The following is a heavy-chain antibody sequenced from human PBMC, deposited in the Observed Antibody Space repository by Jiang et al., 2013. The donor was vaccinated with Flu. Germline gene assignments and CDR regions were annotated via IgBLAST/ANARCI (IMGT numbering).Heavy chain of an antibody. D-gene: IGHD6-19*01. V-gene: IGHV3-23*01. J-gene: IGHJ4*02. CDR3: AKFPIAVAGTGSFFDY. Sequence: KGLEWVSIISGSGGSTYYADSVKGRFTISRDNSKNTLYLQMNSLRAEDTAVYYCAKFPIAVAGTGSFFDYWGQGTLVTVSS. CDR2: ISGSGGST.